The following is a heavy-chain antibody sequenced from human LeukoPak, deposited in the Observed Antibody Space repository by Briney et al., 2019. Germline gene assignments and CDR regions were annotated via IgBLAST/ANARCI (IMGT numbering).Heavy chain of an antibody. Sequence: GESLKISCKGSGYRFTSYWISWVRQMPGKGLEWMGRIDPSDSYTNYSPSFQGHVTISADKSISTAYLQWSSLKASDTAMYYCARSLMTTVTTHNWFDPWGQGTLVTVSS. J-gene: IGHJ5*02. CDR2: IDPSDSYT. CDR1: GYRFTSYW. CDR3: ARSLMTTVTTHNWFDP. V-gene: IGHV5-10-1*01. D-gene: IGHD4-17*01.